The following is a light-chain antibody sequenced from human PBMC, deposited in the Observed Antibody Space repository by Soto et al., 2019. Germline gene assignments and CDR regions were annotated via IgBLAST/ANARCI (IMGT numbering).Light chain of an antibody. CDR1: SSDVVGYNY. CDR3: SSYTSSSTLPYV. V-gene: IGLV2-14*01. CDR2: DVN. Sequence: PGLTRPAAVSGSRGRSITIHCTRTSSDVVGYNYVSWYQQHPGKAPKLMIYDVNNRPSGVSNRFSGSKSGNTASLTISGLQAEDESDYYCSSYTSSSTLPYVFGTGTKVTVL. J-gene: IGLJ1*01.